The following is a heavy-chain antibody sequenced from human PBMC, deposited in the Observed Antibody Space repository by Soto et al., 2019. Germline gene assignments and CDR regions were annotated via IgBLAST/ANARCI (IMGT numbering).Heavy chain of an antibody. D-gene: IGHD3-10*01. J-gene: IGHJ6*02. CDR3: ARDLASVLLWFGDPTHYYYYGMDV. CDR2: IWYDGSNK. Sequence: PGGSLRLSCAASGFTFSSYGMHWVRQAPGKGLEWVAVIWYDGSNKYYADSVKGRFTISRDNSKNTLYLQMNSLRAEDTAVYYCARDLASVLLWFGDPTHYYYYGMDVWGQGTTVTVSS. V-gene: IGHV3-33*01. CDR1: GFTFSSYG.